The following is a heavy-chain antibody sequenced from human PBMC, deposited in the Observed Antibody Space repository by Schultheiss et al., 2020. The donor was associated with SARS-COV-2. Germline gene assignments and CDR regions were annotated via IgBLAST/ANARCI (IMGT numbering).Heavy chain of an antibody. Sequence: SETLSLTCTVSGGSISSYYWSWIRQPPGKGLEWIGEIYHSGSTNYNPSLKSRVTISVDKSKNQFSLKLSSVTAADTAVYYCAREPSTTVYFDYWGQGTLVTVSS. V-gene: IGHV4-59*12. CDR2: IYHSGST. D-gene: IGHD4-11*01. CDR1: GGSISSYY. CDR3: AREPSTTVYFDY. J-gene: IGHJ4*02.